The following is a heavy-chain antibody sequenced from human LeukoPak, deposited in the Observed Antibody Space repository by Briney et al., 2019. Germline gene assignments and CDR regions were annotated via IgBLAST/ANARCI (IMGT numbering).Heavy chain of an antibody. V-gene: IGHV4-34*01. CDR3: ARGRGHYYGSGSPSLLDY. J-gene: IGHJ4*02. CDR1: GGSFSDYY. D-gene: IGHD3-10*01. CDR2: INHSGST. Sequence: PSETLSLTCAVYGGSFSDYYWSWIRQPPGKGLEWIGEINHSGSTNYNPSLKSRVTISVDTSKNQFSLKLSSVTAADTAVYYCARGRGHYYGSGSPSLLDYWGQGTLVTVSS.